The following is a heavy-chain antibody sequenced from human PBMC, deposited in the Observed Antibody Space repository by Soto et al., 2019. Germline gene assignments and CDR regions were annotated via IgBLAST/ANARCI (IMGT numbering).Heavy chain of an antibody. CDR3: ARGELPHWYFDL. Sequence: GGSLRLSCAASGFTFSSYSMNWVRQAPGKGLEWVSSISSSSSYIYYADSVKGRFTISRDNAKNSLYLQMNSLRAEDTAVYYCARGELPHWYFDLWGRGTLVTVSS. J-gene: IGHJ2*01. CDR1: GFTFSSYS. D-gene: IGHD1-26*01. CDR2: ISSSSSYI. V-gene: IGHV3-21*01.